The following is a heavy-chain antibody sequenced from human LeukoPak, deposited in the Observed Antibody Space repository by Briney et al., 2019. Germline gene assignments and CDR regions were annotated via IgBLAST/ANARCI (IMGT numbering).Heavy chain of an antibody. CDR2: IIPIFGTA. D-gene: IGHD3-3*01. Sequence: SVKVSCKASGGTFSSYAISWVRQAPGQGLEWMEGIIPIFGTANYAQKFQGRVTITADEPTSTAYMELSRLRSEDTAVYYCARGDFWSGYQRHSPLNYWGQGTLVTVSS. CDR3: ARGDFWSGYQRHSPLNY. V-gene: IGHV1-69*13. J-gene: IGHJ4*02. CDR1: GGTFSSYA.